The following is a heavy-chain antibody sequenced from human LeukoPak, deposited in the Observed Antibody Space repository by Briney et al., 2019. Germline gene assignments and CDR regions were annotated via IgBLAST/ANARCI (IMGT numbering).Heavy chain of an antibody. CDR3: ATDNPRSNWDAFDI. J-gene: IGHJ3*02. V-gene: IGHV1-24*01. CDR1: GYTLTELS. D-gene: IGHD7-27*01. CDR2: FDPEDGET. Sequence: EASVTVSCKVSGYTLTELSMHWVRQAPGKGLEWMGGFDPEDGETIYAQKFQGRVTMTEDTSTDTAYMELSSLRSEDTAVYYCATDNPRSNWDAFDIWGQGTMVTVSS.